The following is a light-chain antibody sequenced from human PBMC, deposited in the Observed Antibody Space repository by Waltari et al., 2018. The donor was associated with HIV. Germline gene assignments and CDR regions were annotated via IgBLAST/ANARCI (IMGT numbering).Light chain of an antibody. CDR3: ASYTVNSTGV. CDR2: DVN. CDR1: ASDIGRYNY. V-gene: IGLV2-14*03. J-gene: IGLJ1*01. Sequence: QSALSQPASVSASPGQSVAISCSGSASDIGRYNYFSWYQQHPDKTPRLILFDVNNRPSGISGRFSGSKSGTTASLTISTVETDDEADYYCASYTVNSTGVFGSGTKLTVL.